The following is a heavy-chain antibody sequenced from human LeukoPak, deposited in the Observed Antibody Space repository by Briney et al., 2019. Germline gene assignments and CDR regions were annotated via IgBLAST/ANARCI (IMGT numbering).Heavy chain of an antibody. V-gene: IGHV1-2*02. Sequence: EASVTVSCTASGYTFTGYYIHWVRQAPGQGLEWLGWINPNSGGTNYAQKFQDRLTMTRDTSISTAYMELSRLISDDSAVYYCARDRDSSGWNYFDYWGQGTLVTVSS. D-gene: IGHD3-22*01. CDR3: ARDRDSSGWNYFDY. CDR1: GYTFTGYY. CDR2: INPNSGGT. J-gene: IGHJ4*02.